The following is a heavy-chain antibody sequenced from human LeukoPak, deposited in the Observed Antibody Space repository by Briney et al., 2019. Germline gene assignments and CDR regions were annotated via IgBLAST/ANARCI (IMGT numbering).Heavy chain of an antibody. CDR1: GGSFSGYY. CDR3: ARGLRTRVVAAPPNWFDP. Sequence: SETLSLTCAVYGGSFSGYYWSWIRQPPGKGLEWIGEINHSGSTNYNPSLKSRVTISVDTSKNQFSLKLSSVTAADTAVYYCARGLRTRVVAAPPNWFDPWGQGTLVTVSS. CDR2: INHSGST. D-gene: IGHD2-15*01. V-gene: IGHV4-34*01. J-gene: IGHJ5*02.